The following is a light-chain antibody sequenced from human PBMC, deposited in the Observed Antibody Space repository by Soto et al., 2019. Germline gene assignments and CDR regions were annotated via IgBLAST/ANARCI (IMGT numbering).Light chain of an antibody. CDR1: QSLLDPHGRSY. V-gene: IGKV2-28*01. CDR3: MRGIQTEWT. Sequence: EIVMTQSPLSLSVTPGEPASISCRSSQSLLDPHGRSYVDWYLQKPGQSPRLRIYVGCNRASGVSDLITASASGTDFTLRISRVEADDVGVDYCMRGIQTEWTFGRGTKVEIK. CDR2: VGC. J-gene: IGKJ1*01.